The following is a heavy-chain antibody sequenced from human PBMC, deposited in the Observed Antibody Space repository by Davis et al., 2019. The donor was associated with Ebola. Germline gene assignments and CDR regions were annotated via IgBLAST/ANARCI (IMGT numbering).Heavy chain of an antibody. CDR2: IYYSGST. J-gene: IGHJ5*02. V-gene: IGHV4-39*01. D-gene: IGHD3-10*01. CDR3: AKYSREYYYGSGSYSNWFDP. Sequence: MPGGSLRLSCTVSGGSISSSSYYWGWIRQPPGKGLEWIGSIYYSGSTYYNPSLKSRVTISVDTSKNQFSLKLSSVTAADTAMYYCAKYSREYYYGSGSYSNWFDPWGQGTLVTVSS. CDR1: GGSISSSSYY.